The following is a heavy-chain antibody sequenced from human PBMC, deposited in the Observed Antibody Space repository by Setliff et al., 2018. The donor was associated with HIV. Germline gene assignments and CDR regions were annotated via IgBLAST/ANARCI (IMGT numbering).Heavy chain of an antibody. CDR1: GGSISRGSYY. CDR3: ARTYSSNWYIDY. D-gene: IGHD6-13*01. V-gene: IGHV4-61*02. J-gene: IGHJ4*02. Sequence: PSETLSLTCTVSGGSISRGSYYWSWIRQPAGKGLEWIGRIYTNGNTYYNPSLKSRVTLSLDTSKNQFSLKLSSVTAADTAIYYCARTYSSNWYIDYWGQGTLVTVSS. CDR2: IYTNGNT.